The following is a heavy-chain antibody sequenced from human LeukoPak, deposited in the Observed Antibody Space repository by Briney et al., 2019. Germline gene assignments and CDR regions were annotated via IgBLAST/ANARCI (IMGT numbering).Heavy chain of an antibody. V-gene: IGHV4-30-4*01. CDR2: IYYSGST. CDR1: GGSISSGDYY. CDR3: ARESVAYCGGDCYSDYYYGMDV. Sequence: PSETLSLTCTVSGGSISSGDYYWSWIRQPPGKGLEWIGYIYYSGSTYYNPSLKSRVTISVDTSKNQFSLKLSSVTAADTAVYYCARESVAYCGGDCYSDYYYGMDVWGQGTTVTVSS. D-gene: IGHD2-21*02. J-gene: IGHJ6*02.